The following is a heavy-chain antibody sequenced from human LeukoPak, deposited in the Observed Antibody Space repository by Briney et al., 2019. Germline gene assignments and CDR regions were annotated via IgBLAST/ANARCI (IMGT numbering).Heavy chain of an antibody. D-gene: IGHD2-2*01. Sequence: GESLKISCKSSGYSFTSYWISWVRQMPGKGLEWMGRIDPSDSYTNYSPSFQGHVTISADKSISTAYLQWSSLKASDTAMYYCARHQIVAVPAAIWVYYGMDVWGQGTTVTVSS. V-gene: IGHV5-10-1*01. CDR1: GYSFTSYW. CDR2: IDPSDSYT. J-gene: IGHJ6*02. CDR3: ARHQIVAVPAAIWVYYGMDV.